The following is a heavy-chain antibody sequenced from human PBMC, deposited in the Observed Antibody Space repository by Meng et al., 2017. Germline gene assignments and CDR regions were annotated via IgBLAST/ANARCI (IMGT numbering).Heavy chain of an antibody. J-gene: IGHJ4*02. D-gene: IGHD4-11*01. CDR2: VNPINGKT. Sequence: VQLVQSGAELNKPGASVNVSCKPSEYLFTSYDINWIRQAPGQGLEWMGWVNPINGKTGYAQKFQGRLTMTRDTSIRTAYMELSSLKSEDTAIYYCARGGDYSSWDYWGQGTLVTVSS. CDR1: EYLFTSYD. CDR3: ARGGDYSSWDY. V-gene: IGHV1-8*01.